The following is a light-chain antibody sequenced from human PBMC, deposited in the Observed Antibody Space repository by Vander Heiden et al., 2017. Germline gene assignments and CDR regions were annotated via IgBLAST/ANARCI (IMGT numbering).Light chain of an antibody. CDR2: EVS. V-gene: IGLV2-8*01. CDR1: SSDIDSYNY. CDR3: SSYAGSNTHVV. J-gene: IGLJ2*01. Sequence: QSALTQPPSASGSPGQSVTISCTGTSSDIDSYNYVSWYQQHPGKAPKLMIYEVSKRPSGVPDRFSGSKSGNTASLTVSGLQAEDEADYYCSSYAGSNTHVVFGGGTKLTVL.